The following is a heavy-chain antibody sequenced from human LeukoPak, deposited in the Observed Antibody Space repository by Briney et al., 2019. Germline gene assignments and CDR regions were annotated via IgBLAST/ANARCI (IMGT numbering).Heavy chain of an antibody. CDR2: VSSGGSA. D-gene: IGHD2-15*01. CDR1: SGSISSTNYS. J-gene: IGHJ4*02. V-gene: IGHV4-39*01. Sequence: SETLSLTCSVSSGSISSTNYSWGWIRQPPGKGLEWIGSVSSGGSAYYNPSLKGRVTLSVDTSNNQLSLKLNSVTAADTAVYYCARLYCSGADCYSHQREYWGRGTLAIVSS. CDR3: ARLYCSGADCYSHQREY.